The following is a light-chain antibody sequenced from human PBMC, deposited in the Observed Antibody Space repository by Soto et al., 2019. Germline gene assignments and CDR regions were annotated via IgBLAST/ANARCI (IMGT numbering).Light chain of an antibody. Sequence: ESVLTQSPDSLSLSRGDRASLSGRASQSISSYLAWYQQKPGQSPRLLIYDASNRATGIPARFSGSGSGTEFTLTISSLQPEDFATYYCQQANSFPFTFGGGTKVDIK. J-gene: IGKJ4*02. CDR3: QQANSFPFT. V-gene: IGKV3-11*01. CDR1: QSISSY. CDR2: DAS.